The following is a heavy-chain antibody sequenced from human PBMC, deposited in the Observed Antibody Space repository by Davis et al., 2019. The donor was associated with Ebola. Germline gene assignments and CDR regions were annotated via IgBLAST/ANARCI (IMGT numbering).Heavy chain of an antibody. D-gene: IGHD5-12*01. J-gene: IGHJ3*02. CDR2: TNPNDGRT. CDR1: GYTFTNYY. V-gene: IGHV1-46*03. CDR3: TTPGGQDSGYDVFDI. Sequence: ASVKVSCKASGYTFTNYYMHWVRQAPGQGLEWKGMTNPNDGRTIYAQKFQGRVTVTSDTSTTTVYMDLSSLRSEDTALYYCTTPGGQDSGYDVFDIWGQGTMVTVSS.